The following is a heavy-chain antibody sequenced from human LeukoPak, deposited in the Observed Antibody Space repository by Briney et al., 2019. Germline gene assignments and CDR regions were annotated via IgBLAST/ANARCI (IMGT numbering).Heavy chain of an antibody. CDR3: ARDCIIEYSRPDGSGAY. J-gene: IGHJ4*02. V-gene: IGHV3-48*03. CDR2: ISSSGSTI. CDR1: GFTFSSYE. D-gene: IGHD6-6*01. Sequence: PGGSLRLSCAASGFTFSSYEMNWVRQAPGKGLEWVSYISSSGSTIYYADSVKGRFTISRDNAKNSLYLQMNSLRAEDTAVYYCARDCIIEYSRPDGSGAYWGQGTLVTVSS.